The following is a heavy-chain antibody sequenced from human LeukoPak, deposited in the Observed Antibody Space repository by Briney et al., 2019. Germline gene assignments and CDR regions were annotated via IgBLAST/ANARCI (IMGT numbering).Heavy chain of an antibody. CDR2: SYYRSYWYN. J-gene: IGHJ4*02. CDR1: GDSVSSNSAA. D-gene: IGHD3-22*01. CDR3: ARDSSGSYYWFDY. V-gene: IGHV6-1*01. Sequence: SQTLSLTCAISGDSVSSNSAAWNWIRQSPSRGLEWPGRSYYRSYWYNDYAVSVKSRLTITPDTSENQFSLQLNSVTPEDTAVYYCARDSSGSYYWFDYWGQGTLVTVSS.